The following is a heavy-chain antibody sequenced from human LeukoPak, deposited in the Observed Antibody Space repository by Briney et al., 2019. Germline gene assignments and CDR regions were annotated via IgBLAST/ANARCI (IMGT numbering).Heavy chain of an antibody. CDR2: IYYSGST. CDR3: ARLGSSWELDY. V-gene: IGHV4-59*08. J-gene: IGHJ4*02. Sequence: ASETLSLTCTISGGSISSYYWSWIRQPPGKGLEWIGYIYYSGSTNYNPSPKSRVTISVDTSKNQFSLKLSSVTAADTAVYYCARLGSSWELDYWGQGTLVTVSS. D-gene: IGHD6-13*01. CDR1: GGSISSYY.